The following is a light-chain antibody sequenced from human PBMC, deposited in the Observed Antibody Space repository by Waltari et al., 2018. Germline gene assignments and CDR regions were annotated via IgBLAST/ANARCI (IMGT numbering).Light chain of an antibody. CDR3: QQYDSYQWT. CDR2: KAS. Sequence: DIQMTQSPSTLSASVGDRVTLTCRASQSISTYLAWYQQKPGKAPKLLIYKASSLESGVPSRFSGSGSGTEFTLTISSLQPDDFATYYCQQYDSYQWTFGQGTKVEI. V-gene: IGKV1-5*03. CDR1: QSISTY. J-gene: IGKJ1*01.